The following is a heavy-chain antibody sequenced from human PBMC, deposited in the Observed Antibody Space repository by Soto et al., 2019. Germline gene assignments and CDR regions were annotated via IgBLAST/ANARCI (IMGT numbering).Heavy chain of an antibody. CDR2: IKQDGSEK. D-gene: IGHD3-10*01. J-gene: IGHJ4*02. Sequence: GGSLRLSCAASGFTFSSYWMSWVRQAPGKGLEWVANIKQDGSEKYYVDSVKGRFTISRDNAKNSLYLQMNSLRAEDTAVYYCARTYYYGSGSYDYWGQGTLVTVSS. V-gene: IGHV3-7*01. CDR1: GFTFSSYW. CDR3: ARTYYYGSGSYDY.